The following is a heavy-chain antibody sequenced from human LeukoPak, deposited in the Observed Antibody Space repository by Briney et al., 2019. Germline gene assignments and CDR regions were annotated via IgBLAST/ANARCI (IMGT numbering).Heavy chain of an antibody. CDR1: GYTFTGYY. CDR3: ARGLLTGRNWYFDL. D-gene: IGHD3-9*01. CDR2: INPHSGGT. V-gene: IGHV1-2*02. J-gene: IGHJ2*01. Sequence: GASVTVSCKASGYTFTGYYIHWMRQAPGQGLEWMGWINPHSGGTNYAQSFQGRVTMTRDTSISTVYMELRTLRSDDTAVYFCARGLLTGRNWYFDLWGRGTLVTASS.